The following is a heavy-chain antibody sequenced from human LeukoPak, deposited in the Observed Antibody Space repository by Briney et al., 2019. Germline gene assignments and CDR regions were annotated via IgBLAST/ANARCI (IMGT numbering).Heavy chain of an antibody. V-gene: IGHV5-51*01. CDR3: TRPPFI. CDR1: GNSFISNW. Sequence: GESLKISCKASGNSFISNWIGWVRQMPGKGLEWIGIIYPGDSDTRYSPSFQGQVTISVDKSITPAYLQWSSLKASDTAMYYCTRPPFIWGQGTMVTVSS. J-gene: IGHJ3*02. CDR2: IYPGDSDT.